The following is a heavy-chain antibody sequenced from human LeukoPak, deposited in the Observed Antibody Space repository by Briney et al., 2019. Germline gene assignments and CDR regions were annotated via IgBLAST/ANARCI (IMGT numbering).Heavy chain of an antibody. V-gene: IGHV3-11*06. Sequence: GGSLRLSCAASGFTFSDYYMSWIRQAPGKGLEWVSYISSTSTYTNYADSLKGRFTISRDNAKNSLYPQMNSLRAEDTAVYYCARLSVAGILFAFDIWGPGTMVTVSS. J-gene: IGHJ3*02. CDR1: GFTFSDYY. CDR2: ISSTSTYT. D-gene: IGHD6-19*01. CDR3: ARLSVAGILFAFDI.